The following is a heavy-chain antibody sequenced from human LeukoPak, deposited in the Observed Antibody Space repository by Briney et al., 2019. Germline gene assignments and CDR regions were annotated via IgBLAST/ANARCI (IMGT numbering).Heavy chain of an antibody. Sequence: GGSLRLSCAASGFILNNHAMSWVRQAPGKGPQWISVISGSGRTIEYEDSVKGRFTISRDNSKNTLSLQMNSLRVEDTAIYYCAKNVMVKRYIDYWGQGTLVTVSS. CDR2: ISGSGRTI. CDR3: AKNVMVKRYIDY. J-gene: IGHJ4*02. V-gene: IGHV3-23*01. D-gene: IGHD5-18*01. CDR1: GFILNNHA.